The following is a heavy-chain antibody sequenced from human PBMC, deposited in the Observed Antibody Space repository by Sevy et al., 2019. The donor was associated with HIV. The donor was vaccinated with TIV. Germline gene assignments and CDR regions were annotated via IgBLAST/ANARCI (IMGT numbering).Heavy chain of an antibody. D-gene: IGHD3-3*01. CDR2: IKSKTDGGTA. CDR1: GFTFNYAW. CDR3: ASVVKNDFWDGHVNYYGLDV. Sequence: GGSLRLSCAASGFTFNYAWMSWVRQAPGKGLEWVGRIKSKTDGGTADYAAHVKGRFTISSDDSENTLYLRMNSLKTEDTAVYYCASVVKNDFWDGHVNYYGLDVWGQGTTVTVSS. V-gene: IGHV3-15*01. J-gene: IGHJ6*02.